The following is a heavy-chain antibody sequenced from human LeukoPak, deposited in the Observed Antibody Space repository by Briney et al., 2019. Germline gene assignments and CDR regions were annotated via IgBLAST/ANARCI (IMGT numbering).Heavy chain of an antibody. J-gene: IGHJ4*02. D-gene: IGHD6-19*01. CDR2: ISSSGTYI. CDR1: AFTFSGYG. CDR3: ARIAVADNLFDY. V-gene: IGHV3-21*01. Sequence: GGSLGLSCAASAFTFSGYGMTWVRQAPGKGLEWVSSISSSGTYIYYADSVKGRFTISRDNAKNSLYLQMNSLRAEDTAVYYCARIAVADNLFDYWGQGTLVTVSS.